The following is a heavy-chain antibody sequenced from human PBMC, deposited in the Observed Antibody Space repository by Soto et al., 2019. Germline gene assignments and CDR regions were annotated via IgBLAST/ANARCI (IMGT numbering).Heavy chain of an antibody. CDR3: ANFFVETGGSSGWPWSFHF. J-gene: IGHJ4*02. V-gene: IGHV3-23*01. D-gene: IGHD6-25*01. CDR1: GFTFSSYA. CDR2: FCVIGVST. Sequence: GGALRLPCAASGFTFSSYAMSWGPQAPGKGLVLVSVFCVIGVSTYYADSVKGRFTISRDNSKNTLFLQMNSLRAEDTAILYCANFFVETGGSSGWPWSFHFWGQGTLVTVSS.